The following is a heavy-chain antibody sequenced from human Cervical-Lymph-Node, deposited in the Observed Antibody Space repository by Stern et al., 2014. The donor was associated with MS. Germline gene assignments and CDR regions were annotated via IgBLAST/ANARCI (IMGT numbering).Heavy chain of an antibody. D-gene: IGHD3-22*01. CDR2: VSTTGGKT. J-gene: IGHJ3*01. V-gene: IGHV3-23*01. Sequence: EVQLLESGGDLVKPGGSLRLACVISGFTYAVSWVRQAPVKGLEGGASVSTTGGKTHDEESVKGPVTISRDTPKDTMQLLVNSTRAEDTAVYYCARESGHYDSAFDVWGRGTMVTVSS. CDR3: ARESGHYDSAFDV. CDR1: GFTYA.